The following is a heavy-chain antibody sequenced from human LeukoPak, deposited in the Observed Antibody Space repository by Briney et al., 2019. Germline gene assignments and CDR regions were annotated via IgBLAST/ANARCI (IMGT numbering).Heavy chain of an antibody. J-gene: IGHJ4*02. D-gene: IGHD3-22*01. CDR3: AKDLGLESITMIVVVTLYFDY. CDR1: GFTFSSYG. V-gene: IGHV3-23*01. CDR2: ISGSGGST. Sequence: GGSLRLSCAASGFTFSSYGMSWVRQAPGKGLEWVSAISGSGGSTYYADSVKGRFTISRDNSKNTLYLQMNSLRAEDTAVYYCAKDLGLESITMIVVVTLYFDYWGQGTLVTVSS.